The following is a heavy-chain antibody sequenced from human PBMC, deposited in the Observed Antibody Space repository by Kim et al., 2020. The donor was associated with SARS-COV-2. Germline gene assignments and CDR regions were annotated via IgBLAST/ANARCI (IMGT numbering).Heavy chain of an antibody. CDR2: IYYSGST. J-gene: IGHJ6*02. CDR1: GGSISSYY. Sequence: SETLSLTCTVSGGSISSYYWSWIRQPPGKGLEWIGYIYYSGSTNYNPSLKSRVTISVDTSKNQFSLKLSSVTAADTAVYYCARDSYYYGMDVWGQGTTVTVSS. V-gene: IGHV4-59*01. CDR3: ARDSYYYGMDV.